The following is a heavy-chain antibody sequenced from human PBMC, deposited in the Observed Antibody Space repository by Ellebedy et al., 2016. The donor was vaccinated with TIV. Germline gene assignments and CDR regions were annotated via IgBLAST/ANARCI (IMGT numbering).Heavy chain of an antibody. CDR1: GDSVSSGGPT. V-gene: IGHV6-1*01. D-gene: IGHD6-19*01. Sequence: SQTLSLTCAISGDSVSSGGPTWNWIRQSPSRGLEWLGRTYYRSTWFNEYAVSVRSRITISPDTSKNQFSLQLKSVTAEETAVYYCARYNSGSKTFDYWGQGALVTVSS. CDR3: ARYNSGSKTFDY. CDR2: TYYRSTWFN. J-gene: IGHJ4*02.